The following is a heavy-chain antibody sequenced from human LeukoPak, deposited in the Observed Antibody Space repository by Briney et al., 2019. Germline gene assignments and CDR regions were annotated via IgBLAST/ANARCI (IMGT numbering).Heavy chain of an antibody. J-gene: IGHJ5*02. CDR3: ARGRRVTIFGVVPKNNWFDP. CDR2: ISYDGSNK. CDR1: GFIFSSYA. V-gene: IGHV3-30-3*01. Sequence: GGSLRLSCAASGFIFSSYAMPWVRQAPGKGLEWVAVISYDGSNKYYADSVKGRFTNSRDNSKTTLYLQMNSLRAEYTAVYYCARGRRVTIFGVVPKNNWFDPWGQGTLVTVSS. D-gene: IGHD3-3*01.